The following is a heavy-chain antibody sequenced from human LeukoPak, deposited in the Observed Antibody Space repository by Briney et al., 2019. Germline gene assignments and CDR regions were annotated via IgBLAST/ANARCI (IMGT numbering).Heavy chain of an antibody. CDR3: ARVNGYNMYYFDY. D-gene: IGHD5-24*01. J-gene: IGHJ4*02. CDR2: MNPNSGNT. CDR1: GYTFTSYD. V-gene: IGHV1-8*03. Sequence: ASVKVSCKASGYTFTSYDINWVRQATGQGLEWMGWMNPNSGNTGYAQKFQGRATITRNTSISTAYMELSSLRSEDTAVYYCARVNGYNMYYFDYWGQGTLVTVSS.